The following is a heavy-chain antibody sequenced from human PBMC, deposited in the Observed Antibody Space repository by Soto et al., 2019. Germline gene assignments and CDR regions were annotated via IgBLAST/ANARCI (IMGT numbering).Heavy chain of an antibody. Sequence: PGGSLRLSCAASGFTFSTSGMHWVRQAPGKGLEWVAVISDDGSKKYYADSVKGRFTISRDNSKNTLYLQMNSLRAEDTAVYYCAKVGDSSGYDAYYYYGMDVWGQGTTVTVSS. D-gene: IGHD3-22*01. V-gene: IGHV3-30*18. CDR1: GFTFSTSG. CDR2: ISDDGSKK. CDR3: AKVGDSSGYDAYYYYGMDV. J-gene: IGHJ6*02.